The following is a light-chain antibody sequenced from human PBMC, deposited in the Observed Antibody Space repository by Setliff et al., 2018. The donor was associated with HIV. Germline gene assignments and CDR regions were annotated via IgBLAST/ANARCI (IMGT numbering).Light chain of an antibody. J-gene: IGLJ1*01. Sequence: QSALAQPPSVSGSPGQSVTISCTGTSSDVGRYNRVSWYQQPPGTAPKLMIYEVTNRPSGVPDRFSGSKSGSTASLTISGLQAEDEGDYYCSSHRSSSYVFGTGTK. CDR3: SSHRSSSYV. V-gene: IGLV2-18*02. CDR1: SSDVGRYNR. CDR2: EVT.